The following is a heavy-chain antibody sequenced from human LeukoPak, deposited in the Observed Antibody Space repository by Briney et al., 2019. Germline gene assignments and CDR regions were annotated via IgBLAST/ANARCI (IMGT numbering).Heavy chain of an antibody. D-gene: IGHD3-3*01. V-gene: IGHV3-21*01. CDR3: ARETSVAPLDP. J-gene: IGHJ5*02. Sequence: GGSLRLSCAASGFTFSSYSMNWVRQAPGKGLEWVSSISSSSYIYYADSVKGRFTISRDNAKNSLYLQMNSLRAEDTAVYYCARETSVAPLDPWGQGTLVTVSS. CDR2: ISSSSYI. CDR1: GFTFSSYS.